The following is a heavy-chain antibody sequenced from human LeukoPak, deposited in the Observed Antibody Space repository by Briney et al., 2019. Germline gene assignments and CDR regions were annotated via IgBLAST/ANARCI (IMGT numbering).Heavy chain of an antibody. CDR2: ISYDGGNA. CDR3: ARLRSTGYYSDLDF. Sequence: GRSLRLSCAASGFIFSNYAMHLVRQGPGKGLEWVAVISYDGGNAYYADSVKGRFTISRDNSKNTLYLQMNSLRAEDTAVYYCARLRSTGYYSDLDFWGQGTLVTVSS. J-gene: IGHJ4*02. V-gene: IGHV3-30-3*01. D-gene: IGHD3-9*01. CDR1: GFIFSNYA.